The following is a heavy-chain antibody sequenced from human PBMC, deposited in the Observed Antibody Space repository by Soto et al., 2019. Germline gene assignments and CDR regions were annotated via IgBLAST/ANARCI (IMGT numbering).Heavy chain of an antibody. CDR1: GFTFTRYS. J-gene: IGHJ4*02. CDR2: ISSTTNYI. Sequence: GSLRLSCAASGFTFTRYSMNWVRQAPGKGLEWVSSISSTTNYIYDADSMKGRFTVSRDNAKNSVYLEMNSLSAEDTAVYYCARESEDLTSNFDYWGQGTLVTVSS. CDR3: ARESEDLTSNFDY. V-gene: IGHV3-21*01.